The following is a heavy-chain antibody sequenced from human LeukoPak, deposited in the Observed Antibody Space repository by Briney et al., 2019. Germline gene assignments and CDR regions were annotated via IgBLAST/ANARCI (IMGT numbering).Heavy chain of an antibody. Sequence: GGSLRLSCAASGFTFSSYWMHWVRQAPGKGLVWVSRINSDGSSTSYADSVKGRFTISRDNAKNTLYLQMNSLRAEDTAVYYCARSKRDYDFWSGYGKLDVWGKGTTVTVSS. D-gene: IGHD3-3*01. CDR3: ARSKRDYDFWSGYGKLDV. V-gene: IGHV3-74*01. CDR2: INSDGSST. J-gene: IGHJ6*04. CDR1: GFTFSSYW.